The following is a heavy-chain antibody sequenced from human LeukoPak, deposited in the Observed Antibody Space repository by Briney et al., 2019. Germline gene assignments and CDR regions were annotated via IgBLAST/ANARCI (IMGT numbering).Heavy chain of an antibody. CDR2: IYPGDSDT. J-gene: IGHJ6*03. CDR3: ARRGIAVAGDYYYYYYYMDV. CDR1: GYSFTSYW. D-gene: IGHD6-19*01. V-gene: IGHV5-51*01. Sequence: GESLKISCKGSGYSFTSYWIGWVRQMPGKGLEWMGIIYPGDSDTRYSPSFQGQVTISADKSISTAYLQWSSLKASDTAMYYCARRGIAVAGDYYYYYYYMDVWGKGTTVTVSS.